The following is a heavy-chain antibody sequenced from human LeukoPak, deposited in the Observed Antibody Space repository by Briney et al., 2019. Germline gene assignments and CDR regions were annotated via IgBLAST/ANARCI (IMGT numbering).Heavy chain of an antibody. CDR2: ISGSGGST. Sequence: PGGSLRLSCAASGFTVSSNYMSWVRQAPGKGLEWVSAISGSGGSTYYADSVKGRFTISRDNSKNTLYLQMNSLRAEDTAVYYCAKDINCSGGSCYSDDYWGQGTLVTVSS. CDR1: GFTVSSNY. CDR3: AKDINCSGGSCYSDDY. V-gene: IGHV3-23*01. D-gene: IGHD2-15*01. J-gene: IGHJ4*02.